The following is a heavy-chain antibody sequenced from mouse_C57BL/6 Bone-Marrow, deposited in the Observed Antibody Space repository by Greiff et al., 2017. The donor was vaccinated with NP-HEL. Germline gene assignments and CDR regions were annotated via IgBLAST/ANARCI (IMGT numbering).Heavy chain of an antibody. D-gene: IGHD2-10*02. Sequence: VQLQQSGPELVKPGASVKMSCKASGYTFTDYNMHWVKQSPGKSLEWIGYINPNNGGTSYNQKFKGQATLTVNKSSSTAYMELRSLTSEASEVYYCEGEVVWAWFAYWGQGTLVTVSA. CDR1: GYTFTDYN. CDR2: INPNNGGT. J-gene: IGHJ3*01. V-gene: IGHV1-22*01. CDR3: EGEVVWAWFAY.